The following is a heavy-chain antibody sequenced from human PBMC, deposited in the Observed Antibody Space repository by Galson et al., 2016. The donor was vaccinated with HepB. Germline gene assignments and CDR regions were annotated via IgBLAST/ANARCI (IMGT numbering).Heavy chain of an antibody. J-gene: IGHJ3*02. V-gene: IGHV3-23*01. CDR3: AKISLGGYSSGWGGSFDI. CDR1: GFPFSAFA. Sequence: SLRLSCAASGFPFSAFAVHWVRQAPGKGLEWVSSIRDGDGRTHYADSVKGRFTISRDNSKNTLSLQMNSLRAEDTAIYYCAKISLGGYSSGWGGSFDIWGQGTKVTVSS. CDR2: IRDGDGRT. D-gene: IGHD6-19*01.